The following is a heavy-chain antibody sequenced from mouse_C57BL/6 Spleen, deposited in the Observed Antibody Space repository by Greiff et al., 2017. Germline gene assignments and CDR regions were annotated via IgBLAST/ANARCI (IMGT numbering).Heavy chain of an antibody. D-gene: IGHD1-1*01. Sequence: EVHLVESGGGLVKPGGSLKLSCAASGFTFSSYTMSWVRQTPEKRLEWVATISGGGGNTYYPDSVKGRFTISRDNAKNTLYLQMSSLRSEDTALYYCARHSYGSSFDVWGTGTTVTVSS. CDR2: ISGGGGNT. V-gene: IGHV5-9*01. J-gene: IGHJ1*03. CDR3: ARHSYGSSFDV. CDR1: GFTFSSYT.